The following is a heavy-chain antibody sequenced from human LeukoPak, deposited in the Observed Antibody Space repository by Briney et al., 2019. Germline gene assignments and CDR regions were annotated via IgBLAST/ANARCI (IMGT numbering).Heavy chain of an antibody. CDR1: GGSISSTSYY. D-gene: IGHD1-26*01. CDR3: ARQARELPLNY. J-gene: IGHJ4*02. Sequence: PSETLSLTCTVSGGSISSTSYYWGWIRQPPGKELEWIGTIYYSGSTFYNPSLKSRVTISADTSKNQFSLKLSSVTAADTAVYYCARQARELPLNYWGQGTLVTVSS. V-gene: IGHV4-39*01. CDR2: IYYSGST.